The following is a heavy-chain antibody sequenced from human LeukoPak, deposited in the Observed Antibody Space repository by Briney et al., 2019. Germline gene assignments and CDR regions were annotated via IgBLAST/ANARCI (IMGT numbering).Heavy chain of an antibody. CDR3: AKDRIAVGNYGMDV. V-gene: IGHV3-30*18. CDR1: GFTFSSYG. CDR2: ISYDGSNK. J-gene: IGHJ6*02. Sequence: PGGSLRLSCAASGFTFSSYGMHWVRQAPGKGLEWVAVISYDGSNKYYADSVKGRFTISRDNSKNTLYLQMNSLRAEDTAVYYCAKDRIAVGNYGMDVWGQGTTVTVSS. D-gene: IGHD6-19*01.